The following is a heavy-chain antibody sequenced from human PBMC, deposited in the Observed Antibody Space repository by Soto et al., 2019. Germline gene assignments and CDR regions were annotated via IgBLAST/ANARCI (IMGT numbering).Heavy chain of an antibody. CDR1: GYTLTELS. CDR3: ATGTRDAYYDILTGYYPWYYFDY. D-gene: IGHD3-9*01. J-gene: IGHJ4*02. Sequence: GAAVKVSCKVSGYTLTELSMHWVRQAPGKGLEWMGGFDPEDGETIYAQKFQGRVTMTEDTSTDTAYMELSSLRSEDTAVYYCATGTRDAYYDILTGYYPWYYFDYWGQGTLVTVSS. CDR2: FDPEDGET. V-gene: IGHV1-24*01.